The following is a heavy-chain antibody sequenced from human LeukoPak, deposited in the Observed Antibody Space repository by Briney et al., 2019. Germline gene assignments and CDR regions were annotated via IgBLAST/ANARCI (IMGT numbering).Heavy chain of an antibody. J-gene: IGHJ3*02. CDR3: ARAHCYYDSSGYFSLDAFDI. Sequence: ASVKVSCKSSGYTFTSYDINWVRQAPGQGLEWMGWMNPYNGNTGYAQKFQGRLTMTRNTSISTAYMELSSLSSEDTAVYYCARAHCYYDSSGYFSLDAFDIWGQGAMVTVSS. CDR1: GYTFTSYD. D-gene: IGHD3-22*01. V-gene: IGHV1-8*01. CDR2: MNPYNGNT.